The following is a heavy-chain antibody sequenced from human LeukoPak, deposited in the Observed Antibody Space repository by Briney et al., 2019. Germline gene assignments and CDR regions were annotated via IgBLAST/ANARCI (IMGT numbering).Heavy chain of an antibody. J-gene: IGHJ4*02. V-gene: IGHV3-15*01. CDR1: GFTFSNAW. CDR3: TTDLWIQLWSYFDY. CDR2: IKSKTDGGTT. Sequence: GGSLRLSCAASGFTFSNAWTSWVRQAPGKGLEWVGRIKSKTDGGTTDYAAPVKGRFTISRDDSKNTLYLQMNSLKTEDTAVYYCTTDLWIQLWSYFDYWGQGTLVTVSS. D-gene: IGHD5-18*01.